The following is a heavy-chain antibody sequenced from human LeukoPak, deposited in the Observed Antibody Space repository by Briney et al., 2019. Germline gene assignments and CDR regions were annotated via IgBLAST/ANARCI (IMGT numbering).Heavy chain of an antibody. CDR2: INPNSGGT. CDR3: ARARITMVRGVFHWLDP. J-gene: IGHJ5*02. CDR1: GYTFTGYY. V-gene: IGHV1-2*02. Sequence: ASVKVSCKASGYTFTGYYMHWVRQAPGQGLEWMGWINPNSGGTNYAQKFQGRVTMTRGTSISTAYMELSRLRSDDTAVYYCARARITMVRGVFHWLDPWGQGTLVTVSS. D-gene: IGHD3-10*01.